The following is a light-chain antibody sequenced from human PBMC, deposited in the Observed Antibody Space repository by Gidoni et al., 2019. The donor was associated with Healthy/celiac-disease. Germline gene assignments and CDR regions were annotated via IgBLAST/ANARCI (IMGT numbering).Light chain of an antibody. Sequence: EIVLTQSPGTLSLSPGERATLSCRASQSVRSSYLAWYQQKPGQAPRLLIYGASSRATGIPYRFSGSGSGTDFTLPISRLEPEDFAVYYCQQYGSSPTWTFGQGTKVEIK. J-gene: IGKJ1*01. CDR3: QQYGSSPTWT. CDR2: GAS. CDR1: QSVRSSY. V-gene: IGKV3-20*01.